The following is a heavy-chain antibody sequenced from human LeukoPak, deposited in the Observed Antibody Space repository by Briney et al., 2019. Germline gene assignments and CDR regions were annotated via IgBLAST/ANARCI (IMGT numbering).Heavy chain of an antibody. V-gene: IGHV4-59*08. J-gene: IGHJ4*02. Sequence: KPSETLSLTCTVSGGSISSYYWSWIRQPPGKGLEWIGYIYYSGSSNYNPSLKSRATISVDTSKNQFSLKLSSVTAADTAVYYCARGARAGYNLEPFDYWGQGTLVTVSS. CDR2: IYYSGSS. D-gene: IGHD5-24*01. CDR1: GGSISSYY. CDR3: ARGARAGYNLEPFDY.